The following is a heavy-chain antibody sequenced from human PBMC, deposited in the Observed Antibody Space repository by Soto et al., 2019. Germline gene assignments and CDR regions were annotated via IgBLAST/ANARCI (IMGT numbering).Heavy chain of an antibody. D-gene: IGHD4-17*01. V-gene: IGHV1-69*13. J-gene: IGHJ6*02. CDR1: VGTFSSYA. CDR2: IIPIFGTA. CDR3: ARSNDYGDYRDYYYGMDV. Sequence: ASVKVSCKACVGTFSSYASSWVRQAPGQGLEWMGGIIPIFGTANYAQKFQGRVTITADESTSTAYMELSSLRSEDTAVYYCARSNDYGDYRDYYYGMDVWGQGTTVTVS.